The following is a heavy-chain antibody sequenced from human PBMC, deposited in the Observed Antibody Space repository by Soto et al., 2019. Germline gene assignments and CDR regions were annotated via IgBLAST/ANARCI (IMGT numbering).Heavy chain of an antibody. CDR2: ITDSSDTV. J-gene: IGHJ4*02. Sequence: LRLSCVASGFSFSNYNMNWVRQAPGKGLEWVSYITDSSDTVHYADSVRGRFTISRDNAESSLYLQMNSLRDEDTAVYSCARDFGHGYYLDYWGRGTLVTVSS. D-gene: IGHD3-3*01. V-gene: IGHV3-48*02. CDR3: ARDFGHGYYLDY. CDR1: GFSFSNYN.